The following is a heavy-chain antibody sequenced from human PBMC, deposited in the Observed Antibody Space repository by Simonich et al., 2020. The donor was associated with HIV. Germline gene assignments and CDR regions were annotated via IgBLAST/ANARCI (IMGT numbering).Heavy chain of an antibody. CDR3: ARGFYQRLYYFDY. D-gene: IGHD2-2*01. J-gene: IGHJ4*02. Sequence: QVQLQQWGAGLLKPSETLSLTCAVYGGSFSGYYWSWIRQPPGKGLDWIGEITHSGSTNYNPSLKSRVTISVDTSKNQFSLKLSSVTAADTAVYYCARGFYQRLYYFDYWGQGTLVTVSS. V-gene: IGHV4-34*01. CDR1: GGSFSGYY. CDR2: ITHSGST.